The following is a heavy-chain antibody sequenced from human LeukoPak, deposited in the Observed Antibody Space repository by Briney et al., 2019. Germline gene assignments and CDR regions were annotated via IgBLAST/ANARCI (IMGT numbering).Heavy chain of an antibody. Sequence: ASVKVSCKASGYTFTSYDINWVRQATGQGLEWMGWINPKSPGTNYAQKFQGRVTMTRDTSISTAYMELSSLTSDDTAVYYCARDPAQSYYTDVWGIGTTVTVSS. CDR2: INPKSPGT. CDR1: GYTFTSYD. CDR3: ARDPAQSYYTDV. J-gene: IGHJ6*03. V-gene: IGHV1-2*02.